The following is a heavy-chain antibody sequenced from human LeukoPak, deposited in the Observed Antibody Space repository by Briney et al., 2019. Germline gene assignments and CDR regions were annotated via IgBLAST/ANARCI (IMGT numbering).Heavy chain of an antibody. J-gene: IGHJ4*02. V-gene: IGHV3-23*01. CDR1: GFTFTTYA. Sequence: PGGSLRLSCAASGFTFTTYATSWVRQAPGKGLEWVSAISGGGDSTYYADSVKGRFTISRDNSENMLYLQMNSLRVEDTAVYYCAEVSWSTGLGFGYWGQGTLVTVSS. CDR2: ISGGGDST. D-gene: IGHD1-1*01. CDR3: AEVSWSTGLGFGY.